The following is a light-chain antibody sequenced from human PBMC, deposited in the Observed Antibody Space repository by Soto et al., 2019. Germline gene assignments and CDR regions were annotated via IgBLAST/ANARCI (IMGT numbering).Light chain of an antibody. CDR1: QSVNSNY. CDR3: QQYNSYMYT. Sequence: EIVLTQSPGTLSLSSGERATLSCRASQSVNSNYLTWYQQKPGLTPRLLIYGASSRATGIPDRFSGSGSGTDFTLTISRLEPEDFATYYCQQYNSYMYTFGQGTKVDIK. V-gene: IGKV3-20*01. J-gene: IGKJ2*01. CDR2: GAS.